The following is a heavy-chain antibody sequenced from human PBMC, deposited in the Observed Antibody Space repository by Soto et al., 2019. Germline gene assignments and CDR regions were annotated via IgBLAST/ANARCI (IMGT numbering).Heavy chain of an antibody. D-gene: IGHD6-19*01. CDR1: GYTFTSYG. CDR2: ISAYNGNT. V-gene: IGHV1-18*01. CDR3: ARDNAPDQWLDPPFFDY. J-gene: IGHJ4*02. Sequence: XSVKVSYKASGYTFTSYGISLVRHAPGQGLEWMGWISAYNGNTNYAQKLQGRVTMTTDTSTSTAYMELRSLRSDDKAVYYCARDNAPDQWLDPPFFDYWGQGTLVTVSS.